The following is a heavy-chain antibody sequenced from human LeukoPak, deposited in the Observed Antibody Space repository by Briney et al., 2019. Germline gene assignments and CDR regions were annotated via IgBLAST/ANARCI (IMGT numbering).Heavy chain of an antibody. D-gene: IGHD6-19*01. CDR2: ISSSSSYI. CDR3: AREVAAPTDY. V-gene: IGHV3-21*01. CDR1: GFTFSSYA. J-gene: IGHJ4*02. Sequence: GGSLRLSCAASGFTFSSYAMHWVRQAPGKGLEWVSSISSSSSYIYYADSVKGRFTISRDNAKNSLYLQMNSLRAEDTAVYYCAREVAAPTDYWGQGTLVTVSS.